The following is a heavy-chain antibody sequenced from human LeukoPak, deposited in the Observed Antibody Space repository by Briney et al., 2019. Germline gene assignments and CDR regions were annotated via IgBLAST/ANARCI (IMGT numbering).Heavy chain of an antibody. Sequence: PGGSLRLSCAASEFTFSRYSMNWVRQAPGKGLEWVSYISSGGSVIYYADSVKGRFTISRDNSKNTLYLQMNSLRAEDTAVYYCAKDRIAAAQYNWFDPWGQGTLVTVSS. J-gene: IGHJ5*02. CDR1: EFTFSRYS. D-gene: IGHD6-13*01. V-gene: IGHV3-48*01. CDR2: ISSGGSVI. CDR3: AKDRIAAAQYNWFDP.